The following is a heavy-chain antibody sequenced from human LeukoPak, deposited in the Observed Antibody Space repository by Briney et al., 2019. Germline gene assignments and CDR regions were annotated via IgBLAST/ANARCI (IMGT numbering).Heavy chain of an antibody. V-gene: IGHV3-74*01. CDR3: ARDPGHYDFWSGYYQGFDY. D-gene: IGHD3-3*01. J-gene: IGHJ4*02. CDR2: INTDGSST. CDR1: GFTFSSYW. Sequence: GGSLRLSCAASGFTFSSYWMHWVRQAPGKGLVWVSRINTDGSSTSHADSVKGRFTISRDNAKNTLYLQMNSLRAEDTAVYYCARDPGHYDFWSGYYQGFDYWGQGTLVTVSS.